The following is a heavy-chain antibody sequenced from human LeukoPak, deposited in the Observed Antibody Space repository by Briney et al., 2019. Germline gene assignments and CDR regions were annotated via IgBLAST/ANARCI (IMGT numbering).Heavy chain of an antibody. V-gene: IGHV3-7*01. CDR1: GFTFSTYW. J-gene: IGHJ4*02. Sequence: GGSLRLSCAASGFTFSTYWMSWVRQAPGKGLEWVDNIKEDGSEKYYGDSVRGRFTISRDNAKNSLYLQMNSLRAEDTAVYYCARTIRGYWGQGTLVTVSS. CDR3: ARTIRGY. D-gene: IGHD3-10*01. CDR2: IKEDGSEK.